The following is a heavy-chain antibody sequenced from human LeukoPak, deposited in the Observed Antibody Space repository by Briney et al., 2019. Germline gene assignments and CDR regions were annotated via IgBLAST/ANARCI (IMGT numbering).Heavy chain of an antibody. D-gene: IGHD3-10*01. V-gene: IGHV3-7*01. J-gene: IGHJ4*02. CDR2: IKHDGSET. Sequence: GRSLRLSCAASGFTFSNYWMSWVRQAPGKGLEWVANIKHDGSETYYVDSVKGRFTMSRDNAKNSLYLQMNSLRAEDTAAYYCARMVRESDHWGQGTLVTVSS. CDR1: GFTFSNYW. CDR3: ARMVRESDH.